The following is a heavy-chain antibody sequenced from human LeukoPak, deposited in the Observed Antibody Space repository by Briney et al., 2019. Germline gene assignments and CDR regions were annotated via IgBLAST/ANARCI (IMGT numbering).Heavy chain of an antibody. J-gene: IGHJ1*01. V-gene: IGHV1-2*02. D-gene: IGHD3-22*01. CDR3: ASAAYDSSDYEYFQH. CDR1: GYTFTGYN. CDR2: INPNSAGT. Sequence: GASVKLSCKASGYTFTGYNMHWVRQAPGQGLEWMGWINPNSAGTNYAQKLQGRVSMTTDTSISTAYMELSRLRSDDTAVYYYASAAYDSSDYEYFQHWGQGTLVTVS.